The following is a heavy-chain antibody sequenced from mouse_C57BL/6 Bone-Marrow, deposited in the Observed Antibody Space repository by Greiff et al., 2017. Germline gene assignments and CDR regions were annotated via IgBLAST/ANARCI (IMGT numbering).Heavy chain of an antibody. Sequence: VQLQQSGAELVRPGASVKLSCTASGFNIKDDYMHWVKQRPEQGLEWIGWIDPENGDAAYASKLQGKATITADTSSNTAYLQLSSQKSEDNAVYYWTTGYDGHWLAYWGQGTLVTVSA. CDR1: GFNIKDDY. CDR2: IDPENGDA. V-gene: IGHV14-4*01. D-gene: IGHD2-12*01. J-gene: IGHJ3*01. CDR3: TTGYDGHWLAY.